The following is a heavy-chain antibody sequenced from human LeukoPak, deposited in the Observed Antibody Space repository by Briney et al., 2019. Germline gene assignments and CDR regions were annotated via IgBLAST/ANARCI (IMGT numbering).Heavy chain of an antibody. J-gene: IGHJ3*02. CDR3: ARGIISSSPGNDAFDI. Sequence: GASVKVSCKASGYTFTSYGISWVRQAPGQGLEWMGWISAYNGNTNYAQKLQGRVTMTTDTSTSTAYMELRSLRSDDTAVYYCARGIISSSPGNDAFDIWGQGTMVTVSS. V-gene: IGHV1-18*01. CDR1: GYTFTSYG. CDR2: ISAYNGNT. D-gene: IGHD2-2*01.